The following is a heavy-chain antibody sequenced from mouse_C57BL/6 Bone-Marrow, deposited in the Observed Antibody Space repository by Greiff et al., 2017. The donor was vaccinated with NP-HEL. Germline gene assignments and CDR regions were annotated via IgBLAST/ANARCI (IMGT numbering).Heavy chain of an antibody. CDR1: GYAFTNYL. V-gene: IGHV1-54*01. CDR2: INPGSGGT. Sequence: VQLQQSGAELVRHGTSVKVSCKASGYAFTNYLIEWVKQRPGQGLEWIGVINPGSGGTNYNEKFKGKATLTADKSSSTAYMQLSSLTSEDSAVYFCARVGGLRHGYAMDYWGQGTSVTVSS. CDR3: ARVGGLRHGYAMDY. J-gene: IGHJ4*01. D-gene: IGHD2-4*01.